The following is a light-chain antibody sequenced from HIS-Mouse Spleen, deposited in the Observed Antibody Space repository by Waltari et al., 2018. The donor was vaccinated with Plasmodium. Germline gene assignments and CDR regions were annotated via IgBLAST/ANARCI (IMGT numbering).Light chain of an antibody. J-gene: IGKJ1*01. CDR1: QSVSSN. V-gene: IGKV3-15*01. CDR2: VAS. Sequence: EIVMTQSPATLSVSPGERATLSCRASQSVSSNLAWYQQKPGQAPSLLIYVASTRATGIPARFSGSGSGTEFTLNNSSIQSNYYADYYCQQYNNWPPWTFGQGSKVEIK. CDR3: QQYNNWPPWT.